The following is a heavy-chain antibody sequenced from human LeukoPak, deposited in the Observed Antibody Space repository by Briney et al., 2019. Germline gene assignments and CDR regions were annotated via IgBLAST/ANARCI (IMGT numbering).Heavy chain of an antibody. CDR1: GYTFTSYG. Sequence: ASVKVSCKASGYTFTSYGISWVRQAPGQGLEWMGWISAYNGNTNYAQKLQGRVTMTTDTSTSTAYMELRSLRSDDTAVYYCARDLWERGYGSGSYYSDWFDPWGQETLVTVSS. D-gene: IGHD3-10*01. V-gene: IGHV1-18*01. CDR2: ISAYNGNT. CDR3: ARDLWERGYGSGSYYSDWFDP. J-gene: IGHJ5*02.